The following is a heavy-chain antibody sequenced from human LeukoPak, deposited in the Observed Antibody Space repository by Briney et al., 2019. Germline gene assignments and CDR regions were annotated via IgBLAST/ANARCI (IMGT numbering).Heavy chain of an antibody. CDR3: ARVFRGAVTSNWFDP. CDR2: ISDSGST. Sequence: PSGTLSLTCSVSGASMNGHYWTWIRLSPGKGLEWIGYISDSGSTSYNPSLRSRVIMALEASKTEFSLRLNSVTVADTAVYYCARVFRGAVTSNWFDPWGQGTLVTVSS. J-gene: IGHJ5*02. V-gene: IGHV4-59*11. CDR1: GASMNGHY. D-gene: IGHD3-3*01.